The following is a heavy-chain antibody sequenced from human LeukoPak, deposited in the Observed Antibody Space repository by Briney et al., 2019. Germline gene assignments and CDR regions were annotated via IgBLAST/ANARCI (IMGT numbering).Heavy chain of an antibody. CDR2: ISAYNGNT. V-gene: IGHV1-18*01. J-gene: IGHJ5*02. D-gene: IGHD4-17*01. CDR1: GYTFTSYG. CDR3: ARAADYGDRFDP. Sequence: ASVKVSCKASGYTFTSYGISWVRQAPGQGLEWMGWISAYNGNTNYAQKLQDRVTMTTDTSTSTAYMELRSLRSDDTAVYYCARAADYGDRFDPWGQGTLVTVSS.